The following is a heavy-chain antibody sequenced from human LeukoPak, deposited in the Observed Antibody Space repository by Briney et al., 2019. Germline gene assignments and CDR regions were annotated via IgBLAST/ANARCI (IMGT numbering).Heavy chain of an antibody. V-gene: IGHV1-69*06. CDR1: GGTFSSYA. D-gene: IGHD6-13*01. CDR3: AAAAGPYNWFDP. Sequence: GASVKVSCKASGGTFSSYAIGWVRRAPGQGLEWMGGIIPIFGTANYAQKFQGRVTITADKSTSTAYMELSSLRSEDTAVYYCAAAAGPYNWFDPRGQGTLVTVSS. J-gene: IGHJ5*02. CDR2: IIPIFGTA.